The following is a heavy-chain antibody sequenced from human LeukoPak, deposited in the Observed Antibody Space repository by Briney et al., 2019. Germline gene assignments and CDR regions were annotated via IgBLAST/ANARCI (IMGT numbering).Heavy chain of an antibody. CDR1: GYTFTGYY. CDR3: ARGEGGSLYYYYYYMDV. J-gene: IGHJ6*03. V-gene: IGHV1-8*03. Sequence: ASVKVSCKASGYTFTGYYMHWVRQAPGQGLEWMGWINPNSGNTGYAQKFQGRVTITRSTSISTAYMELSSLRSEDTAVYYCARGEGGSLYYYYYYMDVWGKGTTVTVSS. D-gene: IGHD3-16*01. CDR2: INPNSGNT.